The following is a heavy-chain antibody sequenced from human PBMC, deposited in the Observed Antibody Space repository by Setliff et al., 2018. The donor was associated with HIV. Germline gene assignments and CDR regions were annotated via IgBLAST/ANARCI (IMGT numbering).Heavy chain of an antibody. J-gene: IGHJ3*01. Sequence: ASVQVSCKASVYTFPDFYMHWVRQAPGHGLEWMGIINPGGGNTRYAQRFQGRVSMTRDTSTSTVYMELSSLRSEDTDVYYCARGQASNDYGVSFWGQGTMVTVSS. CDR2: INPGGGNT. CDR3: ARGQASNDYGVSF. CDR1: VYTFPDFY. D-gene: IGHD4-17*01. V-gene: IGHV1-46*01.